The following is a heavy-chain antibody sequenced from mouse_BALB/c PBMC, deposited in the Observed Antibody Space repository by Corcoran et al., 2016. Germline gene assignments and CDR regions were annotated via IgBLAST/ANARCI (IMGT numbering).Heavy chain of an antibody. Sequence: QIQLVQSGPELKKPGETVKISCKASGYTFTNYGMNGVKQAPGKGLKWMGWINTYTGEPTYADDFKGRFAFSLETSASTAYLQINNLKNEDMATYFWARGDSSNFDYGGQGTTLTVSS. CDR3: ARGDSSNFDY. CDR2: INTYTGEP. D-gene: IGHD3-3*01. CDR1: GYTFTNYG. V-gene: IGHV9-1*02. J-gene: IGHJ2*01.